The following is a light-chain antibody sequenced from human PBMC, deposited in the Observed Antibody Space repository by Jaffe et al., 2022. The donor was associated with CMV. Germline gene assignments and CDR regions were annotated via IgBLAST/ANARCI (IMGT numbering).Light chain of an antibody. Sequence: QSGLTQPPSVSAAPGQKVTISCSGNNFDIGSNSVSWYQQFPGSAPKLLIHDSYKRPSGIPDRFSGSKSGTSATLEITGLQTGDEADYYCGTWDSLFACYVFGSGTLVTVL. CDR1: NFDIGSNS. J-gene: IGLJ1*01. V-gene: IGLV1-51*01. CDR2: DSY. CDR3: GTWDSLFACYV.